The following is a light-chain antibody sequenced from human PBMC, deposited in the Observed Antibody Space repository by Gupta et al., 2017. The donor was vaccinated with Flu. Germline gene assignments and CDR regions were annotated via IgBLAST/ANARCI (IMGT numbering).Light chain of an antibody. V-gene: IGLV3-25*02. Sequence: SYELTQPPSVSVSPGQTARITCSGDALAKQYIYWYQQKPGQAPVFEIYKDRERPSGIPERFAGSTSGTIVTLTISGVQAEDEADYYCQSADNSGRYNRVFGGGTKLTVL. CDR2: KDR. CDR1: ALAKQY. J-gene: IGLJ2*01. CDR3: QSADNSGRYNRV.